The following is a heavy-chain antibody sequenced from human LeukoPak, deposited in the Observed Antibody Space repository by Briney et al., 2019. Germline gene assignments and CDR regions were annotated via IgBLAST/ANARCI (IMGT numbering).Heavy chain of an antibody. J-gene: IGHJ5*02. Sequence: SETLSLTCTVSGGSISSSRYYWGWIRQPPGKGLEWIGSIYYSGSTYYNPSLKSRVTMSVDTSKNQFSLKLSSVTAADTAVYYCARRRASQWELRPWGQGTLVTVSS. D-gene: IGHD1-26*01. CDR2: IYYSGST. V-gene: IGHV4-39*01. CDR3: ARRRASQWELRP. CDR1: GGSISSSRYY.